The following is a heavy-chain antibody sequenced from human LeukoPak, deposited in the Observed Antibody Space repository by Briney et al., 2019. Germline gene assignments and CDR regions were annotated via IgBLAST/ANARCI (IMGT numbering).Heavy chain of an antibody. V-gene: IGHV4-31*03. CDR3: ARGSQYSGWCLDY. CDR1: GGSISSGGYY. D-gene: IGHD6-19*01. CDR2: IHYSGST. Sequence: SETLSLTCTVSGGSISSGGYYWSWIRQHPGKGLEWIGYIHYSGSTYYNPSLKSRVTISVDTSKNQFSLKLSPVTAADTAVYYCARGSQYSGWCLDYWGQGTLVTVSS. J-gene: IGHJ4*02.